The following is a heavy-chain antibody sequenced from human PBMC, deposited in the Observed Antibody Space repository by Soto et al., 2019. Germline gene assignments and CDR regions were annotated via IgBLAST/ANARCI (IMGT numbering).Heavy chain of an antibody. J-gene: IGHJ4*02. Sequence: GASVKVSCKASGYTFTGYYIHWVREAPGQGLEWMGWINPQTGGTSYAQKFQGRVTLSRDTSINTAYLELRSLRSDDTAVYYCARDPHDSSGSDYWGQGTLVTVSS. CDR1: GYTFTGYY. CDR3: ARDPHDSSGSDY. CDR2: INPQTGGT. V-gene: IGHV1-2*02. D-gene: IGHD3-22*01.